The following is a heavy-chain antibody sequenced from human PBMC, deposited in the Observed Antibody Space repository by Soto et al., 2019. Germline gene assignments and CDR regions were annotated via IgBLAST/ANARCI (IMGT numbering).Heavy chain of an antibody. CDR2: INPSGGST. D-gene: IGHD2-8*01. CDR1: GYTFTDYY. Sequence: QVQLVQSGAEVKKPGASVKVSCKASGYTFTDYYIHWVRQAPGQGLEWMGMINPSGGSTDYAQKFRGRVTMTRDTSTGTVYMDLSSLRSEDTAVYYCASPPFPGCINAVCYPFDYWGHGTLVTVSS. CDR3: ASPPFPGCINAVCYPFDY. J-gene: IGHJ4*01. V-gene: IGHV1-46*01.